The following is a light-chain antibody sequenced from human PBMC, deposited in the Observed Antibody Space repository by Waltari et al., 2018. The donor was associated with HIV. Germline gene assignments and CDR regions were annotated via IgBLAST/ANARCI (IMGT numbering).Light chain of an antibody. V-gene: IGLV1-40*01. CDR1: SSNIGAGYD. Sequence: HSVLTQPPSVSGAPGQRVTISCTGSSSNIGAGYDVHWYQQLPGTAPKLLIYGNSNRPSGVPDRFSGSKSGTSASLAITGLQAEDEADYYCQSSDSSLSGVVFGGGTKLTVL. CDR2: GNS. J-gene: IGLJ2*01. CDR3: QSSDSSLSGVV.